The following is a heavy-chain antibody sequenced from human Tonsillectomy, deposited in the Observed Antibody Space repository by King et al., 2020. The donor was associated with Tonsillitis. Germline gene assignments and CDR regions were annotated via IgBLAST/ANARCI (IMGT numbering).Heavy chain of an antibody. Sequence: QLQESGPGLVKPSDTLSLTCAVSGYSISSSNWWGWIRQPPGKGLEWIGYIYYSGSTYYNPSLKSRVTMSVDTSKNQFSLKLSSVTAVGTAVYYCARNPTIRFWSGYYNGYFDLWGRGTLVTVSS. D-gene: IGHD3-3*01. J-gene: IGHJ2*01. CDR2: IYYSGST. CDR1: GYSISSSNW. V-gene: IGHV4-28*01. CDR3: ARNPTIRFWSGYYNGYFDL.